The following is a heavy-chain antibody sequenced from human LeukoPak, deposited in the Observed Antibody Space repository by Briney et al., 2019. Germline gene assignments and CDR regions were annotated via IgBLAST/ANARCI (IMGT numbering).Heavy chain of an antibody. CDR2: VRGSGTDT. J-gene: IGHJ4*02. CDR1: GFTFSNYA. D-gene: IGHD5-24*01. Sequence: PGGSLRLSCAASGFTFSNYAMNWVRQAPGKGLEWVSAVRGSGTDTDYADSVKGRFSISRDNSKNTLFLQMTTLRADDTAVYYCARGRGVLGYNFFDFWGQGTHVTVSS. CDR3: ARGRGVLGYNFFDF. V-gene: IGHV3-23*01.